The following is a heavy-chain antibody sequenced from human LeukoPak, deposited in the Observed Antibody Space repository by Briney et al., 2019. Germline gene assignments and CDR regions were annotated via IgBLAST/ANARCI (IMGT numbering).Heavy chain of an antibody. V-gene: IGHV1-18*01. J-gene: IGHJ5*02. Sequence: ASVEVSCKASGYTFTSYGISWGRQAPGQGLEWMGWISAYNGNTNYAQKLQGRVTMTTDTPTSTAYMELRSLRSDDTAVYYCARDAFMGYDFWSGYQNWFDPWGQGTLVTASS. D-gene: IGHD3-3*01. CDR3: ARDAFMGYDFWSGYQNWFDP. CDR2: ISAYNGNT. CDR1: GYTFTSYG.